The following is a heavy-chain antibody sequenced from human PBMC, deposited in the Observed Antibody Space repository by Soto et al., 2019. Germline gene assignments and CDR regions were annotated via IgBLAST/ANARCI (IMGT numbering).Heavy chain of an antibody. CDR2: ISGSGANT. D-gene: IGHD6-19*01. CDR3: AKGGYASGWAHSDY. CDR1: GFTFSNYA. J-gene: IGHJ4*02. V-gene: IGHV3-23*01. Sequence: EVQLLESGGGLVQPGGSLRLSCPASGFTFSNYAMSWVRQAPGKGLEWVSTISGSGANTYYADSVKGRSTISRDNSTNTLYLQMNSLRAEDTAVYYCAKGGYASGWAHSDYWGQGTLVTVSS.